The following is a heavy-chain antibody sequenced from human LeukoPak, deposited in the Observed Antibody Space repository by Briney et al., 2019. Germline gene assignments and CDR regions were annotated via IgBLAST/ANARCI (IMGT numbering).Heavy chain of an antibody. V-gene: IGHV3-15*01. CDR2: IKNKTNGGTT. Sequence: GGSLRLSCAASGFIFSSAWMTWVRQAPGKGLEWVGHIKNKTNGGTTDYAAPVKGRFSISRDDSKKTLYLQMNRLRTEDTAVYYCARGLCTSTSCYQGPFDFWGQGMLVTVSS. D-gene: IGHD2-2*01. J-gene: IGHJ4*02. CDR1: GFIFSSAW. CDR3: ARGLCTSTSCYQGPFDF.